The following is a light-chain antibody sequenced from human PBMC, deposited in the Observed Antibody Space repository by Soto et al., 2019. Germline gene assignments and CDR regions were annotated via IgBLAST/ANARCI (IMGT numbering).Light chain of an antibody. Sequence: QSVLTQPPLVSGAPGQRVTISCAGSTSNIGAGFDVHWFQQLPGTAPKLLIYRNSNRPSGVPDRFSGSKSGTSASLAITGLQAEDEADYYCQSYDSNFYVFGSGTKLTV. CDR2: RNS. V-gene: IGLV1-40*01. J-gene: IGLJ1*01. CDR3: QSYDSNFYV. CDR1: TSNIGAGFD.